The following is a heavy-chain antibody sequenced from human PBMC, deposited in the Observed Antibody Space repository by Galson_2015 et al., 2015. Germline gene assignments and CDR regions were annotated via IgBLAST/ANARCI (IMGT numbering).Heavy chain of an antibody. Sequence: SLRLSCAASGFTFSSYAMHWVRQAPGKGLEWVAVISYDGSNKYYADSVKGRFTISGDNSKNTLYLQMNSLRAEDTAVYYCARTREGYNRALSAFDIWGQGTMVTVSS. CDR1: GFTFSSYA. J-gene: IGHJ3*02. CDR2: ISYDGSNK. V-gene: IGHV3-30-3*01. CDR3: ARTREGYNRALSAFDI. D-gene: IGHD5-24*01.